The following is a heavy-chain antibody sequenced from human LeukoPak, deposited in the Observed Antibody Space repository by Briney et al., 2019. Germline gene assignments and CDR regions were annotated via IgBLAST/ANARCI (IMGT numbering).Heavy chain of an antibody. V-gene: IGHV3-30*19. CDR1: GFTFSSYG. Sequence: PGGSLRLSCAASGFTFSSYGMHWVRQAPGKGLEWVAVISYDGSNKYYADSVKGRFTISRDNSKNTLYLQMTSLRAEDTAVYYCARDQGVVVIRPEYGMDVWGQGTTVTVSS. CDR3: ARDQGVVVIRPEYGMDV. D-gene: IGHD3-22*01. CDR2: ISYDGSNK. J-gene: IGHJ6*02.